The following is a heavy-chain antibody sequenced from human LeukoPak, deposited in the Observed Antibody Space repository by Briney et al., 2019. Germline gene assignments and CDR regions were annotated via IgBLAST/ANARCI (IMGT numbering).Heavy chain of an antibody. Sequence: GGSLRLSCAASGFTFSSYAMSWVRQAPGKGLEWVSAISGSGGSTYYADSVKGRFTISRDNSKNTLYLQMNSLRAEDTAVYYCAKSIVVVPAALIDYWGQGTLVTVSS. CDR3: AKSIVVVPAALIDY. CDR2: ISGSGGST. CDR1: GFTFSSYA. V-gene: IGHV3-23*01. J-gene: IGHJ4*02. D-gene: IGHD2-2*01.